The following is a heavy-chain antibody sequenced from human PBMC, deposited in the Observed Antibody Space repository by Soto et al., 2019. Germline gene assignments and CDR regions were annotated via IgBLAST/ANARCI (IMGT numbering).Heavy chain of an antibody. D-gene: IGHD3-10*01. J-gene: IGHJ4*02. Sequence: GGSLRLSCAASGFTFSSYAMHWVRQAPGKGLEWVAVISYDGSNKYYADSVKGRFTISRDNSKNTLYLQMNSLRAEDTAVYYCARVGFGELLFDYWGQGTLVTVSS. CDR1: GFTFSSYA. CDR3: ARVGFGELLFDY. CDR2: ISYDGSNK. V-gene: IGHV3-30-3*01.